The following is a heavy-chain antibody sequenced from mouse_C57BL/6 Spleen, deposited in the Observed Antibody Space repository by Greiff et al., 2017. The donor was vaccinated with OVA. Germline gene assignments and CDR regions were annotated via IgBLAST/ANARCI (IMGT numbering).Heavy chain of an antibody. D-gene: IGHD2-2*01. J-gene: IGHJ4*01. CDR1: GYTFTSYW. CDR2: INPSNGGT. CDR3: ARSMVTTPYYYSMDF. Sequence: QVQLQQPGTELVKPGASVKLSCKASGYTFTSYWMHWVKQRPGQGLEWIGNINPSNGGTNYNEKFKSKATLTVDKSSSTAYMQLSSLTSEDSAVYYCARSMVTTPYYYSMDFWGQGTSVTVSS. V-gene: IGHV1-53*01.